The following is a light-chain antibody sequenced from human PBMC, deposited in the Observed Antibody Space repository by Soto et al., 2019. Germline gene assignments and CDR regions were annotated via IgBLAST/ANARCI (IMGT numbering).Light chain of an antibody. Sequence: QSVLTQPPSASGTPGQRVTISCSGSSCNIGSNTVNWYQQLPGTAPQLLFYINNKRPSWVPDRLFGSNSATSAALAISGLQSDDEADYYCAACDDSLNALYVFGTGTKLTVL. CDR2: INN. CDR1: SCNIGSNT. J-gene: IGLJ1*01. CDR3: AACDDSLNALYV. V-gene: IGLV1-44*01.